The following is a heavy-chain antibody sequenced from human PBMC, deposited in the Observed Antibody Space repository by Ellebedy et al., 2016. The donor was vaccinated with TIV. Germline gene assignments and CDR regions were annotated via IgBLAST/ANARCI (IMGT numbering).Heavy chain of an antibody. V-gene: IGHV1-18*04. D-gene: IGHD3-22*01. Sequence: AASVKVSCKASGYTFTSYYMHWVRQAPGQGLEWMGWISAYNGNTNYAQKLQGRVTMTTDTSTSTAYMELRSLRSDDTAVYYCARDPYYYDSSGYWDYWGQGTLVTVSS. J-gene: IGHJ4*02. CDR3: ARDPYYYDSSGYWDY. CDR2: ISAYNGNT. CDR1: GYTFTSYY.